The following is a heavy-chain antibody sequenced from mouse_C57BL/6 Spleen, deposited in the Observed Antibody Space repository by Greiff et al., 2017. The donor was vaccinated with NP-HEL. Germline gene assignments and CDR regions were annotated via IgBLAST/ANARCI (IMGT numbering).Heavy chain of an antibody. CDR1: GFSLTSYG. J-gene: IGHJ4*01. V-gene: IGHV2-6*01. Sequence: VHLVESGPGLVAPSQSLSITCTVSGFSLTSYGVDWVRQSPGKGLEWLGVIWGVGSTNYNSALKSRLSISKDNSKSQVFLKMNSLQTDDTAMYYCARRGGIYYYAMDYWGQGTSVTVSS. CDR2: IWGVGST. CDR3: ARRGGIYYYAMDY.